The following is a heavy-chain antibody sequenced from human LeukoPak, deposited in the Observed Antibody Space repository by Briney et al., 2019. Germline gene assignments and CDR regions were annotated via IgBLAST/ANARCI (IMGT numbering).Heavy chain of an antibody. J-gene: IGHJ4*02. Sequence: GASVKVSCKASGGTFSSYAISWVRQAPGQGLEWMGGIIPIFGTANYAQKFQGRVTITADESTSTAYMELSSLRSEDTAVYYCARVVGSGWSPDFEYWGQGTLVTVSS. CDR3: ARVVGSGWSPDFEY. V-gene: IGHV1-69*13. CDR2: IIPIFGTA. D-gene: IGHD6-19*01. CDR1: GGTFSSYA.